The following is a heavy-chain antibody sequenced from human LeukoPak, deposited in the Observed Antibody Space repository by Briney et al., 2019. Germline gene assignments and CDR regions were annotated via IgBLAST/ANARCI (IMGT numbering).Heavy chain of an antibody. CDR2: IRDSGET. V-gene: IGHV3-66*03. CDR3: ARDRAVTQDWVEFDP. D-gene: IGHD4-17*01. J-gene: IGHJ5*02. Sequence: PGGSLRLSCAGSGFSVSNYYMSWVRQAPGKGLEWVSLIRDSGETFYADSVKGRFTISRDNSKNTMYLQMNRLRVEDTAVYFCARDRAVTQDWVEFDPWGQGTPVTVSS. CDR1: GFSVSNYY.